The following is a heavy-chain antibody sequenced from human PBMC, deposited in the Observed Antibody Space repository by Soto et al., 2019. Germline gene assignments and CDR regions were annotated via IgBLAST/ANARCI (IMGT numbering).Heavy chain of an antibody. V-gene: IGHV1-69*02. J-gene: IGHJ6*03. CDR3: ARGPVTGYYYYYYMDV. CDR2: IIPILGIA. D-gene: IGHD2-21*02. Sequence: QVQLVQSGAEVKKPGSSVKVSCKASGGTFSSYTISWVRRAPGQGLEWMGRIIPILGIANYAQKFQGRVTITADKSTSTGDMELSSLRSEDTAVYYCARGPVTGYYYYYYMDVWGKGTTVTVSS. CDR1: GGTFSSYT.